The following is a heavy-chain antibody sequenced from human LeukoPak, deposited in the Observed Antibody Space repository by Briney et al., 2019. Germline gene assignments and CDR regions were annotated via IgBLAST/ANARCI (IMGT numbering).Heavy chain of an antibody. CDR1: GVSISSGSYY. Sequence: PSQTLSLTCTVSGVSISSGSYYWSWLRPPAGKGLEWFVRIYTSGRTNYHPSLKGRVTISVDTSKNQFSLKLNSVTAADTAVYYCARGPPPDFDYWGRGTLVTVSS. CDR2: IYTSGRT. V-gene: IGHV4-61*02. J-gene: IGHJ4*02. CDR3: ARGPPPDFDY.